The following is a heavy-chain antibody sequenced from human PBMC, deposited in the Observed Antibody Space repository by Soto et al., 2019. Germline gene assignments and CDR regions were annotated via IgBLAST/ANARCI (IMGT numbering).Heavy chain of an antibody. CDR3: TTPGGGNYYYYGMDV. CDR2: IKNKTDGGTT. Sequence: EVQLVESGGGLVKPGGSLRLSCAASGFTFSNAWMNWVRQAPGKGLEWVGRIKNKTDGGTTDYAAPVKGRFTISRDDSKNTLYLQMNSLKTEDTAVYYCTTPGGGNYYYYGMDVWGQGTTVTVSS. CDR1: GFTFSNAW. J-gene: IGHJ6*02. V-gene: IGHV3-15*07.